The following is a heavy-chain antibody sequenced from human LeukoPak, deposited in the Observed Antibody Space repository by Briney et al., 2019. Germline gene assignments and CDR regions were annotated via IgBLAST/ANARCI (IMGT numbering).Heavy chain of an antibody. CDR2: IYYSGST. D-gene: IGHD2-2*01. Sequence: SQTLSLTCTVSGGSISSGGYYWSWIRQHPGKGLEWIGYIYYSGSTYYNPSLKSRVTIPVDTSKNQFSLKLSSVTAADTAVYYCARGVVPAAIDYWGQGTLVTVSS. J-gene: IGHJ4*02. CDR3: ARGVVPAAIDY. CDR1: GGSISSGGYY. V-gene: IGHV4-31*03.